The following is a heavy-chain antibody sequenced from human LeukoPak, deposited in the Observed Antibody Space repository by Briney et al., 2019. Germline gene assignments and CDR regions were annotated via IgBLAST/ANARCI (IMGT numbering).Heavy chain of an antibody. J-gene: IGHJ4*02. CDR1: GFTFSSYA. Sequence: GGSLRLSCAASGFTFSSYAMSWVRQAPGKGLEWVAFIRYDGSNKYYADSVMGRFTISRDNSKNTLYLQMNSLRAEDTAVYYCAKDYSSWPSRLDYWGQGTLVTVSS. D-gene: IGHD6-13*01. CDR3: AKDYSSWPSRLDY. V-gene: IGHV3-30*02. CDR2: IRYDGSNK.